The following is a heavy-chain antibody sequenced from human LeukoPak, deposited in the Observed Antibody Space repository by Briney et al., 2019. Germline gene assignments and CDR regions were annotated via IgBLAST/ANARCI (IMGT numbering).Heavy chain of an antibody. Sequence: SQTLSLTCTVSGGSISSGSYYWSWIRQPAGKGLEWIGRIYTSGCTNYNPSLKSRVTISVDTSKNQFSLKLSSVTAADTAVYYCAVSIAARLPRDYYFDYWGQGTLVTVSS. D-gene: IGHD6-6*01. J-gene: IGHJ4*02. CDR1: GGSISSGSYY. V-gene: IGHV4-61*02. CDR2: IYTSGCT. CDR3: AVSIAARLPRDYYFDY.